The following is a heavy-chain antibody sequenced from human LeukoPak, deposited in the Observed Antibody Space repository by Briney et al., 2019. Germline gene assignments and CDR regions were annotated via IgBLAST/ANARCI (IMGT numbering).Heavy chain of an antibody. CDR2: ISSNGGST. V-gene: IGHV3-64*01. Sequence: GGSLRLSCAASGFSFSAYWMSWVRQAPGKGLEYLSGISSNGGSTYYANSVKGRFSISRDNSKNTLYLQVGSLRAEDMAVYYCARDLFFSYYFDYWGLGTLVTVSS. D-gene: IGHD3-3*01. CDR1: GFSFSAYW. J-gene: IGHJ4*02. CDR3: ARDLFFSYYFDY.